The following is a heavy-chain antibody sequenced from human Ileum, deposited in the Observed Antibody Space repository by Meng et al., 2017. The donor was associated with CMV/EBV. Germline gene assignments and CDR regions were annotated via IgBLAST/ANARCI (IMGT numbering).Heavy chain of an antibody. CDR3: ARGDGRWELLDY. CDR1: GFTFDDYG. V-gene: IGHV3-20*04. CDR2: TTWNGRTT. Sequence: GGSLRLSCAASGFTFDDYGMAWVRQAPGKGLEWVGTTTWNGRTTGHADSVQGRFTISRDNAKNSLYLEMNFLRAEDTALYYCARGDGRWELLDYWGQGTLVTVSS. J-gene: IGHJ4*02. D-gene: IGHD1-26*01.